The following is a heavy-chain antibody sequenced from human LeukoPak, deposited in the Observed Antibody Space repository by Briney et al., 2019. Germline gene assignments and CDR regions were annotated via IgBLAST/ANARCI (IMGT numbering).Heavy chain of an antibody. CDR3: AKDWHNGDDPLFDY. J-gene: IGHJ4*02. CDR1: GFTFSSQS. CDR2: ITREGRAA. Sequence: GRSLRLSCVVSGFTFSSQSMSWVRQAPGKGREWVAEITREGRAAYYVDSVKGRFSISRDNAKNSLYLQMNSLRAEDTAVYYCAKDWHNGDDPLFDYWGQGTVVTVSS. D-gene: IGHD2-8*01. V-gene: IGHV3-7*05.